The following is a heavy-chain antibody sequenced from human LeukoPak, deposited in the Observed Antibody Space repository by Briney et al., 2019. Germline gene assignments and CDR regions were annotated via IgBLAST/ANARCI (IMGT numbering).Heavy chain of an antibody. Sequence: GASVKVSCKASGGTFSSYAISWVRQAPGQGLEWMGGIIPIFGTANYAQRFQGRVTITADESTSTAYMELSSLRSEDTAVYYCASSGGTGSFPTYFDYWGQGTLVTVSS. CDR3: ASSGGTGSFPTYFDY. CDR2: IIPIFGTA. V-gene: IGHV1-69*01. J-gene: IGHJ4*02. CDR1: GGTFSSYA. D-gene: IGHD1-26*01.